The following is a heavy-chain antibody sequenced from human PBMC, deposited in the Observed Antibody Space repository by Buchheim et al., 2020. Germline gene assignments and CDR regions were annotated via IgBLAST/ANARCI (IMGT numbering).Heavy chain of an antibody. J-gene: IGHJ4*02. CDR1: GFIFSSYD. D-gene: IGHD5-18*01. CDR2: ISSSGETI. CDR3: ARRYRSRYGFDY. Sequence: EVQLVESGGGLVQPGGSLRLSCAASGFIFSSYDMNWVRQAPGKGLEWVSYISSSGETIYDADSVKGRFTFFRDCAWNSLYLPKNSLRAEDTGVYYCARRYRSRYGFDYGGQGTL. V-gene: IGHV3-48*03.